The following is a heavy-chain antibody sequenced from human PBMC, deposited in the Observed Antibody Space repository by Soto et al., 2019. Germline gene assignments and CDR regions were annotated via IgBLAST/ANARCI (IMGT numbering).Heavy chain of an antibody. Sequence: VASVKVSCKASGYTFTSYGISWVRQAPGQGLEWMGWISAYNGNTNYAQKLQGRVTMTTDTSTSTAYMELRSLRSDDTAVYYCARDRYSSSWYPLPYFDYWGQGTLVTVSS. CDR2: ISAYNGNT. CDR3: ARDRYSSSWYPLPYFDY. J-gene: IGHJ4*02. D-gene: IGHD6-13*01. CDR1: GYTFTSYG. V-gene: IGHV1-18*01.